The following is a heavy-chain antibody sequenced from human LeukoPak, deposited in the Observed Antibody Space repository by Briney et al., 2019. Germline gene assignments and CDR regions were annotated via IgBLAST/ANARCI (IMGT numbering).Heavy chain of an antibody. CDR3: AKGHAAITKPNWYFDL. J-gene: IGHJ2*01. CDR2: ISWDGGST. Sequence: GGSLRLSCAASGFTFDDYTMHWVRQAPGKGLEWVSLISWDGGSTYYADSVKGRFTISRDNSKNSLYLQMNSLRTEDTALYYCAKGHAAITKPNWYFDLWGRGTLVTVSS. CDR1: GFTFDDYT. D-gene: IGHD3-16*01. V-gene: IGHV3-43*01.